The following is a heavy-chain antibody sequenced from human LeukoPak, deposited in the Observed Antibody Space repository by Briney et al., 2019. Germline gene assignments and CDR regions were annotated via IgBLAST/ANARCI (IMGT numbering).Heavy chain of an antibody. CDR1: GYTFTSYG. Sequence: ASVKVSCKASGYTFTSYGISWVRQAPGQGLEWMGWISAYNGNTNYAQKLQGRVTMTTDTSTSTAYVELRSLRSDDTAVYYCARVATVVLYYFDYWGQGTLVTVSS. D-gene: IGHD4-23*01. CDR2: ISAYNGNT. V-gene: IGHV1-18*01. CDR3: ARVATVVLYYFDY. J-gene: IGHJ4*02.